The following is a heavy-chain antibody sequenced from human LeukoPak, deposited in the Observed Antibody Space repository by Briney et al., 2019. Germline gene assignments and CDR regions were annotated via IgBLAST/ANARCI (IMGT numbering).Heavy chain of an antibody. D-gene: IGHD4-11*01. Sequence: PSETLSLTCAVYGGSFSYYYWNWIRQPAGKGLEWIGRIYTSGRTYYNPSLKSRVSMSVGTSKNQFSLKLSSVTAADTAVYYCARLSTVTTSFDYWGQGTLVTVSS. V-gene: IGHV4-59*10. CDR1: GGSFSYYY. J-gene: IGHJ4*02. CDR3: ARLSTVTTSFDY. CDR2: IYTSGRT.